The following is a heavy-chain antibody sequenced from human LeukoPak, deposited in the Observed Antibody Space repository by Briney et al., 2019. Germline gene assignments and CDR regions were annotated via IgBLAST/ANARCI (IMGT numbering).Heavy chain of an antibody. CDR2: ISYSGGTT. CDR1: GGSISSSSVY. Sequence: SETLSLTCTVSGGSISSSSVYWGWIRQPPGKGLEWIATISYSGGTTSYNPSLKSRVTISVDTSKNQFSLKLSSVTAADTAVYYCARERRELGELPGYFDYWGQGTLVTVSS. V-gene: IGHV4-39*07. J-gene: IGHJ4*02. CDR3: ARERRELGELPGYFDY. D-gene: IGHD1-26*01.